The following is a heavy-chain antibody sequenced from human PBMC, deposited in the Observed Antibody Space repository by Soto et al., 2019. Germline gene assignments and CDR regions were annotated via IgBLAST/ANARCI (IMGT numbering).Heavy chain of an antibody. CDR3: ARTRIVATTPRYYYYYYMDV. J-gene: IGHJ6*03. CDR2: IYYSGST. Sequence: QVQLQESGPGLVKPSQTLSLTCTVSGGSISSGGYYWSWIRQHPGKGLEGIGYIYYSGSTYYNPSLKSRVTISVDTSKNQFSLKLSSVTAADTAVYYCARTRIVATTPRYYYYYYMDVWGKGTTVTVSS. V-gene: IGHV4-31*03. D-gene: IGHD5-12*01. CDR1: GGSISSGGYY.